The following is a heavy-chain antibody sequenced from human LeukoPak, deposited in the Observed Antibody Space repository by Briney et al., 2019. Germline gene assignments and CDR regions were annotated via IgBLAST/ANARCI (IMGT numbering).Heavy chain of an antibody. Sequence: GGSLRLSCAASGFTIGPYAMYWVRQGPGRGLEWVSVIKADGSGTFYADSVRGRFTTSRDNSKNSLYPQMSSLTSEDTALYYCATWAFYHNLDVWGQGTTVIVSS. V-gene: IGHV3-43*02. D-gene: IGHD2/OR15-2a*01. CDR2: IKADGSGT. CDR1: GFTIGPYA. CDR3: ATWAFYHNLDV. J-gene: IGHJ6*02.